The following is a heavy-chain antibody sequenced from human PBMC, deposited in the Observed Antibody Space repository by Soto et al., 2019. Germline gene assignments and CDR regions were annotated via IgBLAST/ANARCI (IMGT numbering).Heavy chain of an antibody. CDR2: IYSGGST. D-gene: IGHD5-12*01. V-gene: IGHV3-53*01. J-gene: IGHJ4*02. CDR3: ARSRWLRSPFDY. Sequence: GGSLRLSCAASGFTVSSNYMSWVRQAPGKGLEWVSVIYSGGSTYYADSVKGRFTISRDNSKNTLYLQMNSLRAEDTAVYYCARSRWLRSPFDYWGQGTLVTVSS. CDR1: GFTVSSNY.